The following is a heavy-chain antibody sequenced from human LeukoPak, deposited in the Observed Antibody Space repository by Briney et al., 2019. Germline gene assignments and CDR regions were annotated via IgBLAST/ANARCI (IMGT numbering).Heavy chain of an antibody. CDR2: LSYTGKT. CDR3: SEGYFEPFAQ. CDR1: GSSVSTSH. J-gene: IGHJ4*02. Sequence: SETLSLTCVVSGSSVSTSHWNWIRQVPGKGLEWIACLSYTGKTDYNPSLAGRATISFRTSENQVSLKHRSGRAADTGVYYWSEGYFEPFAQWGQGARVTVSS. V-gene: IGHV4-59*02. D-gene: IGHD2/OR15-2a*01.